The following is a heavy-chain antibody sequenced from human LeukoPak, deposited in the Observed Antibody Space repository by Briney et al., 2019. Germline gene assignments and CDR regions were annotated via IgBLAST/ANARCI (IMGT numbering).Heavy chain of an antibody. D-gene: IGHD1-26*01. V-gene: IGHV3-53*01. CDR2: IYSGGST. CDR3: ARDKAGATAFDI. J-gene: IGHJ3*02. CDR1: GFTVSSNY. Sequence: PGGSLRLSCAASGFTVSSNYMSWVRQAPGKGLEWVLVIYSGGSTYYADSVKGRFTTSRDNSKNTLYLQMNSLRAEDTAVYYCARDKAGATAFDIWGQGTMVTVSS.